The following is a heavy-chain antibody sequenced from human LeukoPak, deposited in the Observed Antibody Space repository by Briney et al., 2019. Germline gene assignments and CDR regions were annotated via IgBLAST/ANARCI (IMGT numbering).Heavy chain of an antibody. Sequence: SETLSLTCTVSGGSISSYYWSWIRQPPGKGLEWIGYIYYSRSTNYNPSLKSRVTISVDTSKNQFSLKLSSVTAEDTALYHCAKEVDCPSDCLFFHSWGQGTLVTVSS. J-gene: IGHJ4*02. CDR2: IYYSRST. D-gene: IGHD2-21*02. CDR3: AKEVDCPSDCLFFHS. V-gene: IGHV4-59*01. CDR1: GGSISSYY.